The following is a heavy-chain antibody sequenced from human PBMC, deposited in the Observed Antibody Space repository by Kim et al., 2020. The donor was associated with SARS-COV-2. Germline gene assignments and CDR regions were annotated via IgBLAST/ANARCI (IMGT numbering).Heavy chain of an antibody. J-gene: IGHJ4*02. V-gene: IGHV4-39*01. D-gene: IGHD3-3*01. Sequence: SETLSLTCTVSGCSISSSSYYWGLIRQPPGKGLEWIGSIYYSGSTYYNPSLKSRVTISVDTSKNQFSLKLSSMTAADTAVYYCARQKAASITIFGVVMMGYYFDYWGQGTLVTVSS. CDR3: ARQKAASITIFGVVMMGYYFDY. CDR2: IYYSGST. CDR1: GCSISSSSYY.